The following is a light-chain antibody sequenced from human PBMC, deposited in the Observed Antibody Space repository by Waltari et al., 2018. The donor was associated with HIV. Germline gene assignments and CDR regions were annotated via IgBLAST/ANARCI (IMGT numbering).Light chain of an antibody. CDR3: QQRTNWPPSIT. CDR1: QRVSSY. CDR2: AAS. Sequence: EIVLTQSPATLSLSPGERATLSCRAHQRVSSYLGWYQQKPGQAPRVLIYAASKRATGIPARFSSSGSGTDVTLTISSLEAEDFAVYYCQQRTNWPPSITFGEGTRLEIK. J-gene: IGKJ5*01. V-gene: IGKV3-11*01.